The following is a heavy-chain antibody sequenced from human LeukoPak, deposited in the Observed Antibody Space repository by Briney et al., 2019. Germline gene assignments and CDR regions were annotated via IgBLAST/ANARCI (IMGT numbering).Heavy chain of an antibody. D-gene: IGHD3-22*01. CDR2: IKSKTDGGTT. V-gene: IGHV3-15*01. CDR3: SRTSGWRAFDI. Sequence: PGGSLRLSCAASGFTFSNAWMSWVRQAPGKGLEWVGRIKSKTDGGTTDYAAPVKGRFTISRDDSKNTLYLQMNSLKTEDTAVYYCSRTSGWRAFDIWGQGTVVTVSS. J-gene: IGHJ3*02. CDR1: GFTFSNAW.